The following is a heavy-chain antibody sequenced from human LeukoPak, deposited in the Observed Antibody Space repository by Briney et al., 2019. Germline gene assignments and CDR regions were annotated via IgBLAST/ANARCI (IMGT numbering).Heavy chain of an antibody. Sequence: SQTLSLTCSVSGGSISSGDYYWSWIRQPPGEGLEWIGYIYYSGSTFYNPSPRSRVAISVDTSKNRFFLRLTSVTAADTAVYYCARAQIASKVDYWGQGTLVTVSS. CDR3: ARAQIASKVDY. CDR1: GGSISSGDYY. J-gene: IGHJ4*02. V-gene: IGHV4-30-4*01. D-gene: IGHD2-15*01. CDR2: IYYSGST.